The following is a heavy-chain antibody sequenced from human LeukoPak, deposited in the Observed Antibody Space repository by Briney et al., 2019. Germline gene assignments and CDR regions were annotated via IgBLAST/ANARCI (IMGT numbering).Heavy chain of an antibody. CDR3: ARGKGFRRYSGYLDY. Sequence: SETLSLTCAVYGGSFSGYYWSWIRQPPGKGLEWIGEINHSGSTNYNPSLKSRVTISVDTSKNQFSLKLSSVTAADTAVYYCARGKGFRRYSGYLDYWGQGTLVTVSS. CDR2: INHSGST. V-gene: IGHV4-34*01. D-gene: IGHD5-12*01. CDR1: GGSFSGYY. J-gene: IGHJ4*02.